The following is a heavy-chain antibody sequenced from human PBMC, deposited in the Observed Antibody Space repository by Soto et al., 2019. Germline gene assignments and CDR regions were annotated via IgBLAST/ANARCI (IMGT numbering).Heavy chain of an antibody. J-gene: IGHJ5*02. CDR1: GFTFSSYA. D-gene: IGHD6-6*01. Sequence: EVQLLESGGGLVQPGGSLRLSCAASGFTFSSYAMSWVRQAPGKGLEWVSAISGSGGSTYYADSVKGRFTISRDNSKNTLYLQMNSLRAEDTAVYYCAKDSSVEQLVPGVNWFDPWGQGTLVTVSS. CDR3: AKDSSVEQLVPGVNWFDP. CDR2: ISGSGGST. V-gene: IGHV3-23*01.